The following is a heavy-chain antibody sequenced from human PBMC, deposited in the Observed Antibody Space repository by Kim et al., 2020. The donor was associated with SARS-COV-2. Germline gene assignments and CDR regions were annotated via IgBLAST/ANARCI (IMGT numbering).Heavy chain of an antibody. J-gene: IGHJ5*02. CDR3: ARARRQAGVGAVNCFDP. V-gene: IGHV4-31*03. CDR2: IYYSGST. CDR1: GGSISSGGYY. Sequence: SETLSLTCTVSGGSISSGGYYWSWIRQHPGKGLEWIGYIYYSGSTYYNPSLKSRVTISVDTSKNQFSLKLSSVTAAATAVYYCARARRQAGVGAVNCFDPWGQGTLVTVSS. D-gene: IGHD2-15*01.